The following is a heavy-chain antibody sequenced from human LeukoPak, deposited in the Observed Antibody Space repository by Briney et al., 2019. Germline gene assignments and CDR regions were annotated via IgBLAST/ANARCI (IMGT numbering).Heavy chain of an antibody. CDR2: ISGTSGST. J-gene: IGHJ4*02. Sequence: PGGSLRLSCAASGFTFSSYAMSWVRQAPGKGLEWVSTISGTSGSTYYADSVKGRLTISRDNSKKTLYLQMNSLRAEDTAVYYCANLFTSGPCSGTTCFNHWGQGTLVTVSS. CDR3: ANLFTSGPCSGTTCFNH. V-gene: IGHV3-23*01. D-gene: IGHD2-2*01. CDR1: GFTFSSYA.